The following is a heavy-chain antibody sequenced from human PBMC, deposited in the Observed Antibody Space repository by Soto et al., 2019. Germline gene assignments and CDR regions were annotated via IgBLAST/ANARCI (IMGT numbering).Heavy chain of an antibody. V-gene: IGHV4-39*01. D-gene: IGHD3-10*01. CDR1: GGSISSSSYY. CDR2: IYYSGST. J-gene: IGHJ4*02. CDR3: ASHAKKRLLWFGEYYFDY. Sequence: PSETLSLTCTVSGGSISSSSYYWGWIRQPPGKGLEWIGSIYYSGSTYYNPSLKSRVTISVDTSKNQFSLKLSSVTAADTAVYYCASHAKKRLLWFGEYYFDYWGQGTLVTVSS.